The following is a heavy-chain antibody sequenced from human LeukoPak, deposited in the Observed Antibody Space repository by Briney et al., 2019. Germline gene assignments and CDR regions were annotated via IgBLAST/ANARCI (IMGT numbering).Heavy chain of an antibody. V-gene: IGHV4-30-4*01. CDR2: IYYSGST. CDR1: GGSISSGDYY. Sequence: SETLSLTCTVSGGSISSGDYYRSWIRQPPGKGLEWIGYIYYSGSTYYNPSLKSRVTISVDTSKNQFSQKLSSVTAADTAVYYCARGFLSPRDQDLDPWGQGTLVTVSS. CDR3: ARGFLSPRDQDLDP. D-gene: IGHD2/OR15-2a*01. J-gene: IGHJ5*02.